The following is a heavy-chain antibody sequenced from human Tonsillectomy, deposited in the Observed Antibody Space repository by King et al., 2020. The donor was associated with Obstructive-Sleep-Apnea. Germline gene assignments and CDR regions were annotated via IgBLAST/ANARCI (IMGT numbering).Heavy chain of an antibody. Sequence: DVQLVQSGGGLVQPGGSLRLSCAVSGFTVSSTYMSWVRQAPGKGLEWVSTLYSGGATDDADSVKGRFTISRDTSKNTLYLQMNSLRAEDTAVYFCARGLGYSYGYSFDYWGQGTLVTVSS. J-gene: IGHJ4*02. D-gene: IGHD5-18*01. V-gene: IGHV3-66*01. CDR2: LYSGGAT. CDR1: GFTVSSTY. CDR3: ARGLGYSYGYSFDY.